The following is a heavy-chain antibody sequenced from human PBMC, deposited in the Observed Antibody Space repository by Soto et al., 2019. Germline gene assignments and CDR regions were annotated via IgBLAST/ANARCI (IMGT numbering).Heavy chain of an antibody. CDR1: GGSISSSRYY. V-gene: IGHV4-39*01. D-gene: IGHD5-12*01. CDR2: IHYSGNT. J-gene: IGHJ6*03. Sequence: QLQLQESGPGLVKPSETLSLTCTVSGGSISSSRYYWGWIRQSPGKGLEWIGNIHYSGNTYYNPSLKGRVTISVDTSKNQFSLKVNSVPAADTAVYYWARLRAYSGHDRWDYHYMDVWGKGTAVTVSS. CDR3: ARLRAYSGHDRWDYHYMDV.